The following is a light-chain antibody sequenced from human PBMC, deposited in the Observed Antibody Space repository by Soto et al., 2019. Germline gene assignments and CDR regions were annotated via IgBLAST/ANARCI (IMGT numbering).Light chain of an antibody. CDR3: QQRYYWYA. CDR2: DTS. CDR1: QSVVKY. V-gene: IGKV3-11*01. J-gene: IGKJ2*01. Sequence: EIVLTQSPAALSLSPGERATLSCRASQSVVKYLGWYQQKPGQASRLLIYDTSNRATGIPARFSGSGSGTDFTLTISSLEPEDSAVYYCQQRYYWYAFGQGTKLEIK.